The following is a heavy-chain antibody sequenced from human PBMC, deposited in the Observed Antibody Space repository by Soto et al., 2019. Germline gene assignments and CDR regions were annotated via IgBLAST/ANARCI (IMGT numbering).Heavy chain of an antibody. D-gene: IGHD3-3*01. Sequence: EEQLLQSGGGVVQAGGSLRLSCEASGFLFSSYAMNWVLQAPGKGLEWVSSISSHGDTTYYAESVRGRFTISRDNSKNTRFLQMNSLRAGDTAVYFCARDHYDFWSGFPPTIWFHPWGQGTLVTVSS. J-gene: IGHJ5*02. CDR3: ARDHYDFWSGFPPTIWFHP. CDR2: ISSHGDTT. CDR1: GFLFSSYA. V-gene: IGHV3-23*01.